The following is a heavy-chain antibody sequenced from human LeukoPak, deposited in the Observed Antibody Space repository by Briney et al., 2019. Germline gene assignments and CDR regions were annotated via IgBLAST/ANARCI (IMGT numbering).Heavy chain of an antibody. J-gene: IGHJ4*02. V-gene: IGHV3-21*01. CDR1: GFAFTAYT. D-gene: IGHD3-10*01. CDR3: ARALTGSSKANDF. Sequence: GGSLRLSCAASGFAFTAYTMNWVRQAPGKGREWVSSISSTYRYIYYADSVKGRFAVSRDNAKNSVYLQMNNLRAEDSAVYYCARALTGSSKANDFWGQGTLVSVSS. CDR2: ISSTYRYI.